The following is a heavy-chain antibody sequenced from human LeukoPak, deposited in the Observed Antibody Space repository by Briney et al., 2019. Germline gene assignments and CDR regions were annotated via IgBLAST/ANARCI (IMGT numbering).Heavy chain of an antibody. CDR2: ISAYNGNT. V-gene: IGHV1-18*01. J-gene: IGHJ4*02. Sequence: GASVKVSCKASGYTFTSYGISWVRQAPGQGLEWMGWISAYNGNTNYAQKLQGRVTMTTDTSTSTAYMELRSLRSDDTAVYYCARDQLRYFDWFTRPKYYFDYWGQGTLVIVSS. CDR1: GYTFTSYG. D-gene: IGHD3-9*01. CDR3: ARDQLRYFDWFTRPKYYFDY.